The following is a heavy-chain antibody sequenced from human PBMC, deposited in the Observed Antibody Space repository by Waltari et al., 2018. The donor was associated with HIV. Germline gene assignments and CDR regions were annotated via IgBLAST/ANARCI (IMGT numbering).Heavy chain of an antibody. V-gene: IGHV3-30*04. J-gene: IGHJ4*02. CDR3: AREGGSTEFDY. CDR2: ISYDGSNK. Sequence: QVQLVESGGGVVQPGRSLRLSGAAAGFHFSSCAMHGVRQAPGKGLEWVAVISYDGSNKYYADSVKGRFTISRDNSKNTLYLQMNSLRAEDTAVYYCAREGGSTEFDYWGQGTLVTVSS. D-gene: IGHD4-17*01. CDR1: GFHFSSCA.